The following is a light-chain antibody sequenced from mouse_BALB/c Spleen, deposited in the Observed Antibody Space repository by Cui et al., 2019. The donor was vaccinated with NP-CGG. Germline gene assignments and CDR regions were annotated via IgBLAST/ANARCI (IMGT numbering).Light chain of an antibody. J-gene: IGLJ1*01. CDR3: ALWYSNHWV. CDR1: IGAVTTSNY. CDR2: GTN. V-gene: IGLV1*01. Sequence: QAVLTQESALTISPGETVTLTCRSSIGAVTTSNYANWVQEKPDHLFTGLIGGTNNRAPGVPARFSGSLIGDKAALTITGAQTDDEAIYFCALWYSNHWVFGGGTKLTVL.